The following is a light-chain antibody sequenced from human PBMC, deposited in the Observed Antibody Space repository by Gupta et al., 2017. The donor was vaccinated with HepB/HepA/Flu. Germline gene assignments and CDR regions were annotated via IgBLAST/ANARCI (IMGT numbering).Light chain of an antibody. J-gene: IGKJ5*01. CDR2: GGS. V-gene: IGKV2-28*01. CDR3: MQRIEPPVT. Sequence: IVMSQSTFYLPVTPGESASISCGSRQSLLKTDGRTYLEWYLQKPGQSPQLLIYGGSNRASGLPDRFSGSGSGTDFTLKISGVEAADVGIYYCMQRIEPPVTFGQGTRLEI. CDR1: QSLLKTDGRTY.